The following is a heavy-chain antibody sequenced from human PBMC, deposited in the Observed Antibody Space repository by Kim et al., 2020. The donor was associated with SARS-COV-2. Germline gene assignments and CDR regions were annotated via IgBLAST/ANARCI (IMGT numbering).Heavy chain of an antibody. Sequence: SETLSLTCTVSGGSISSGGYYWSWIRQHPGKGLEWIGYIYYSGSTYYNPSLKSRVTISVDTSKNQFSLKLSSVTAADTAVYYCARDPLKSPVPXGXYYYYXXXVWGQGTTVTVSS. V-gene: IGHV4-31*03. J-gene: IGHJ6*02. CDR2: IYYSGST. CDR1: GGSISSGGYY. CDR3: ARDPLKSPVPXGXYYYYXXXV.